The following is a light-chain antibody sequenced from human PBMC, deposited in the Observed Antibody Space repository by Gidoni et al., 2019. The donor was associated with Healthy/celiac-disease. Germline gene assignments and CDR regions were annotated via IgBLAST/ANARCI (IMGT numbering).Light chain of an antibody. J-gene: IGLJ2*01. V-gene: IGLV2-14*01. CDR2: EVS. Sequence: QSALTQPASVSGSPGQSLTISCTGTSSDVGGYNYVSWYQQHPGKAPKLMIYEVSNRHSGVSNRFAGSKSGNTASLTISGLQAEDEADYYCSSYTSSSTLEVFGGGTKLTVL. CDR1: SSDVGGYNY. CDR3: SSYTSSSTLEV.